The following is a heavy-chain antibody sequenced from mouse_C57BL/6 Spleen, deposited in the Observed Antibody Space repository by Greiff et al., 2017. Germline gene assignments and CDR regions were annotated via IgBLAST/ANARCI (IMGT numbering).Heavy chain of an antibody. CDR1: GYTFTGYW. D-gene: IGHD3-2*02. J-gene: IGHJ4*01. CDR3: ARSDSSGYLYAMDY. Sequence: QVQLQQSGAELMKPGASVKLSCKATGYTFTGYWIEWVKQRPGHGLEWIGEILPGNGSTNYNEKFKGKATFTADTSSNTAYMQLSSLTTEDSAIYYCARSDSSGYLYAMDYWGQGTSVTVSS. CDR2: ILPGNGST. V-gene: IGHV1-9*01.